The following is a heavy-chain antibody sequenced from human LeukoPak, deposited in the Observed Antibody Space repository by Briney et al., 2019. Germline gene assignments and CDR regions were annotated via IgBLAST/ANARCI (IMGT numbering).Heavy chain of an antibody. Sequence: SQTLSLTCTVSGGSISSGDYYWSWIRQPPGKGLEWIGYIYYSGSTYYNPSLKSRVTISVDRSKNQFSLKLSSVTAADTAVYYCARANVLLWFGELSNWFDPWGQGTLVTVSS. CDR1: GGSISSGDYY. V-gene: IGHV4-30-4*01. CDR3: ARANVLLWFGELSNWFDP. CDR2: IYYSGST. D-gene: IGHD3-10*01. J-gene: IGHJ5*02.